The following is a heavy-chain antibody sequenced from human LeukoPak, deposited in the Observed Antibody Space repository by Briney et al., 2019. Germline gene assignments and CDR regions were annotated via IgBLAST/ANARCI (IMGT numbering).Heavy chain of an antibody. D-gene: IGHD3-22*01. V-gene: IGHV4-34*01. CDR2: INHSGST. J-gene: IGHJ4*02. CDR3: ARGGHYYDSSGYYRLGY. Sequence: SETLSFTCAVYGGSFSGYYWSWIRQPPGKGLEWIGEINHSGSTNYNPSLKSRVTISVDTSKNQFSLKLSSVTAADTAVYYCARGGHYYDSSGYYRLGYWGQGTLVTVSS. CDR1: GGSFSGYY.